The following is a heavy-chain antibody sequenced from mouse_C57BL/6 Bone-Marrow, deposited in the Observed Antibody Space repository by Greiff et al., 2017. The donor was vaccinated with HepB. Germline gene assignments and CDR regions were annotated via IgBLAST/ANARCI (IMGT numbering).Heavy chain of an antibody. Sequence: QVQLQQSGAELVKPGASVKISCKASGYTFTDYYINWVKQRPGQGLEWIGKIGPGSGSTYYNEKFKGKATLTADKSSSPAYMQLSSLTSEDSAVYFCARAAVVAHYYAMDYWGQGTSVTVSS. D-gene: IGHD1-1*01. V-gene: IGHV1-77*01. CDR1: GYTFTDYY. CDR2: IGPGSGST. CDR3: ARAAVVAHYYAMDY. J-gene: IGHJ4*01.